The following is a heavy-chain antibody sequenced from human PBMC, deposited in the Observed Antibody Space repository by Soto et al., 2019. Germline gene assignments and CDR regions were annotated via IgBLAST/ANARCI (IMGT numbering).Heavy chain of an antibody. Sequence: EVQLVESGGGLVQPGKSLRLSCAASGFTFSSYSMNWVRQAPGKGLEWVSYISGSSSTIYYADSVKGRLTISRDNVKTSLDLQMNSRGAQDTAVSFCARDLSGWTGTGWFAPWGQGTLVSVSS. V-gene: IGHV3-48*01. D-gene: IGHD1-1*01. CDR1: GFTFSSYS. J-gene: IGHJ5*02. CDR2: ISGSSSTI. CDR3: ARDLSGWTGTGWFAP.